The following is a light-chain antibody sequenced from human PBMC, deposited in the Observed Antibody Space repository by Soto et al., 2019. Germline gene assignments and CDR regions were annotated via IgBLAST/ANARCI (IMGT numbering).Light chain of an antibody. Sequence: EIVLTQSPGTLSLSPGERATLSCRASQSVSSNYLAWYQQKPGQAPRLLIYGASSRATGIPDRFSGSGSGTDFTLTISRLEPEDFEVYYCQQYGSSPWTFGQGTKLEIK. J-gene: IGKJ2*01. CDR2: GAS. CDR1: QSVSSNY. CDR3: QQYGSSPWT. V-gene: IGKV3-20*01.